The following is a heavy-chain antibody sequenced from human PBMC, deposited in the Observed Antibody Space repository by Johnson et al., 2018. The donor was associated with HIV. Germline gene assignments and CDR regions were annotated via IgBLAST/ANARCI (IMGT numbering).Heavy chain of an antibody. D-gene: IGHD6-19*01. CDR1: GFTFSSYG. V-gene: IGHV3-30*02. CDR3: AKPREQWLTREDAFDI. J-gene: IGHJ3*02. CDR2: IRYDGSNK. Sequence: QVQLVESGGGVVQPGGSLRLSCAASGFTFSSYGMHWVRQAPGKGLEWVAFIRYDGSNKYYADSVKGRFTISRANSKNTLYLQMNSLRAEDTAVYYCAKPREQWLTREDAFDIWGQGTMVTVSS.